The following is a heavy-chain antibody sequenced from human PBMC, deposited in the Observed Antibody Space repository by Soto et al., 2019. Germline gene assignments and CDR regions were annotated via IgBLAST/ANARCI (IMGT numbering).Heavy chain of an antibody. Sequence: QVQLQESGPGLVKPSQTLSLTCTVSGGSISSGGYYWSWIRQHPGKGLEWIGYIYYSGSTYYNPSLKSRVTISVDTSKNQFSLKLSSVTAADTAVYYCARDRGPGYYGSEYYYYGMDVWGQGTTVTVSS. CDR3: ARDRGPGYYGSEYYYYGMDV. J-gene: IGHJ6*02. V-gene: IGHV4-31*03. CDR1: GGSISSGGYY. CDR2: IYYSGST. D-gene: IGHD3-10*01.